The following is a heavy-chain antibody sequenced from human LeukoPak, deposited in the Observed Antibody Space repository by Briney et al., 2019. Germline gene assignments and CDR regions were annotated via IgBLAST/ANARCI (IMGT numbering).Heavy chain of an antibody. Sequence: ASVKVSCKASGYTFTSYYMHWVRQAPGQGLEWMGIINPSGGSTSYAQKFQGRVTMTRDMSTSTVYMELSSLRSEDTAVYYCARDGVLWFGEPGDYYYYYYMDVWGKGTTVTVSS. V-gene: IGHV1-46*01. J-gene: IGHJ6*03. D-gene: IGHD3-10*01. CDR3: ARDGVLWFGEPGDYYYYYYMDV. CDR1: GYTFTSYY. CDR2: INPSGGST.